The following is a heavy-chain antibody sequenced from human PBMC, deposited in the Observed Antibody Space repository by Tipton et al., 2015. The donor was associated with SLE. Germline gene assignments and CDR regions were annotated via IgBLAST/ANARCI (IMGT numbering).Heavy chain of an antibody. J-gene: IGHJ5*02. CDR1: GGSVSSGNYH. CDR3: ARTLDPGVGHWFDP. CDR2: AFYSGST. Sequence: TLSLTCTVSGGSVSSGNYHWGWIRQPPGKGLEYIGTAFYSGSTFYNPSLKSRVSISIDMSKNQFSLKLTSVTAADTAVYYCARTLDPGVGHWFDPWGQGSLVTVSS. V-gene: IGHV4-39*07. D-gene: IGHD1-26*01.